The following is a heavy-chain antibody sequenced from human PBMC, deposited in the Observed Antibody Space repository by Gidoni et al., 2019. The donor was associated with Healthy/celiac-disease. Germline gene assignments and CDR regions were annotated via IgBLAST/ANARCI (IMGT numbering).Heavy chain of an antibody. J-gene: IGHJ6*02. CDR2: IYYSGST. Sequence: QVQLQESGPGLVKPSETLSLTCTVSGGSVSSGSDYWSWLRQPPGKGLEWIGYIYYSGSTNYNPSLKSRVTISVDTSKNQFSLKLSSVTAADTAVYYCARDAPSIATKVYYYYGMDVWGQGTTVTVSS. V-gene: IGHV4-61*01. CDR3: ARDAPSIATKVYYYYGMDV. D-gene: IGHD6-13*01. CDR1: GGSVSSGSDY.